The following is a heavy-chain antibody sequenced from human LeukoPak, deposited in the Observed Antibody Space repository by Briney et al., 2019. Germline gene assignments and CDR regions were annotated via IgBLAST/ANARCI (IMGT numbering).Heavy chain of an antibody. CDR2: INHSGST. V-gene: IGHV4-34*01. CDR3: ARRPRYGDYEFDY. CDR1: GGSFSGYC. D-gene: IGHD4-17*01. Sequence: SETLSLTCSVYGGSFSGYCWSWIRQPPGKGLEWIGEINHSGSTNYNPSLKTRVTISLDRSKDQFSLKLTSVTAADTAVYYCARRPRYGDYEFDYWGQGTLVTVSS. J-gene: IGHJ4*02.